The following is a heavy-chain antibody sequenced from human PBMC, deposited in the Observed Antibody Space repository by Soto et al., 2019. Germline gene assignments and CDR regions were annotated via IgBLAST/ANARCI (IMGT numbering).Heavy chain of an antibody. Sequence: QLQLQESGPGLVKPSETLSLTCTVSGGSISSSSYYWGWIRQPPGKGLEWIGSIYYSGSTYYNPSLKSRVTISVDTSKNQFSLKLSSVTAADTAVYYCARQSKYYDSSGLSPYYYYGMDVWGQGTTVTVSS. CDR1: GGSISSSSYY. CDR2: IYYSGST. D-gene: IGHD3-22*01. CDR3: ARQSKYYDSSGLSPYYYYGMDV. V-gene: IGHV4-39*01. J-gene: IGHJ6*02.